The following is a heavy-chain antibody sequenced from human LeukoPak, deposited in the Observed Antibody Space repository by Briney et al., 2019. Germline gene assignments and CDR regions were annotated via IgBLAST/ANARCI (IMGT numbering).Heavy chain of an antibody. CDR1: GFTFDDYA. CDR3: ARALHDAFDI. J-gene: IGHJ3*02. V-gene: IGHV3-9*01. Sequence: GGSLRLSCAASGFTFDDYAMHWVRQAPGKGLEWVSGISWNSGSIGYADSVKGRFTISRDNAKKSLYLQLNSLRAGDTAVYYCARALHDAFDIWGQGTMVTVSS. CDR2: ISWNSGSI.